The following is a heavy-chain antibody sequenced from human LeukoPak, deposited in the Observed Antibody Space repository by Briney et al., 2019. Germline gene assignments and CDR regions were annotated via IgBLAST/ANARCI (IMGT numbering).Heavy chain of an antibody. V-gene: IGHV1-46*01. Sequence: GASVKISCKASGYTFTSYYMHWVRQAPGQGLEWMGIINPSGGSTSYAQKFQGRVTMTRDTSTSTVYMELSSLRSEDTAVYYWARVGVENWYFDLWGRGALVTVSS. D-gene: IGHD2-15*01. CDR1: GYTFTSYY. J-gene: IGHJ2*01. CDR2: INPSGGST. CDR3: ARVGVENWYFDL.